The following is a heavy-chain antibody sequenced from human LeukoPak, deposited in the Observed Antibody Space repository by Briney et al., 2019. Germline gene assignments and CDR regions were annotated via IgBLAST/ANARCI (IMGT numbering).Heavy chain of an antibody. D-gene: IGHD2-15*01. V-gene: IGHV4-59*01. Sequence: SETLSLTCTVSGGSISSYYWSWIRQPPGKGLEWIGYIYYSGSTNYNPSLKSRVTISVDTSKNQSSLKLSSVTAADTAVYYCARGVRGIAVVVAGSPEHWFDPWGQGTLVTVSS. CDR3: ARGVRGIAVVVAGSPEHWFDP. CDR2: IYYSGST. CDR1: GGSISSYY. J-gene: IGHJ5*02.